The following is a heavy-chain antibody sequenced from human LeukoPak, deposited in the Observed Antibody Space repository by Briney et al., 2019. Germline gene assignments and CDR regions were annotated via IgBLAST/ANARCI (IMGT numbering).Heavy chain of an antibody. CDR1: GFTFSSYA. CDR3: ARDLGRLDY. V-gene: IGHV3-23*01. J-gene: IGHJ4*02. CDR2: ISGSGGST. Sequence: PGGSLRRSCAASGFTFSSYAMSWVRQAPGKGLEWVSAISGSGGSTYYADSVKGRFTISRDDSKNTLYLQMNSLRVEDTAVYYCARDLGRLDYWGQGTLVTVSS.